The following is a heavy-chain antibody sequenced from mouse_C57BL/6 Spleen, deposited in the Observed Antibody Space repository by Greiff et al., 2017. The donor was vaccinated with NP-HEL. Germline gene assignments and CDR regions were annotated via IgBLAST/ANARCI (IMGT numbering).Heavy chain of an antibody. CDR2: IYPRSGNT. D-gene: IGHD1-1*01. Sequence: VQLQESGAELARPGASVKLSCKASGYTFTSYGISWVKQRTGQGLEWIGEIYPRSGNTYYNEKFKGKATLTADKSSSTAYMELRSLTSEDSAVYFCARSGYYGSRRAMDYWGQGTSVTVSS. CDR3: ARSGYYGSRRAMDY. V-gene: IGHV1-81*01. CDR1: GYTFTSYG. J-gene: IGHJ4*01.